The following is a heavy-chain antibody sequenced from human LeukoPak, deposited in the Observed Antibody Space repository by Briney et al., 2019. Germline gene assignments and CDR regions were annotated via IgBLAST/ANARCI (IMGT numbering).Heavy chain of an antibody. D-gene: IGHD6-13*01. V-gene: IGHV3-23*01. CDR2: ISGSGGST. Sequence: GSLRLSCAASGFTFSSYAMSWVRQAPGKGLEWVSAISGSGGSTYYADSVKGRFTISRDNSKNTLYLQMNSLRAEDTAVYYCAKSGAAAGTGGYWGQGTLVTVSS. CDR3: AKSGAAAGTGGY. J-gene: IGHJ4*02. CDR1: GFTFSSYA.